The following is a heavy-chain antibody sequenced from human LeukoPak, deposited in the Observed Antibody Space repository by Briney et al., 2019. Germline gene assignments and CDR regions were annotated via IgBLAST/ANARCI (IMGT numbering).Heavy chain of an antibody. J-gene: IGHJ4*02. CDR2: ISAYNGNT. V-gene: IGHV1-18*01. CDR3: ASLKRGMATIHFDY. D-gene: IGHD5-24*01. Sequence: GASVKVSCKASGYTFTSYGISWVRQAPGQGLEWMGWISAYNGNTNYAQKLQGRVTMTTDTSTSTAYMELRSLRSDDTAVYYCASLKRGMATIHFDYWGQGTLVTVSS. CDR1: GYTFTSYG.